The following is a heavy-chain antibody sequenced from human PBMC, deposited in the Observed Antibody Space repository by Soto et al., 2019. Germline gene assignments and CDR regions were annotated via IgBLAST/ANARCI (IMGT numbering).Heavy chain of an antibody. D-gene: IGHD3-10*01. CDR2: INPSGGST. Sequence: ASVKVSCKASGYTFTSYYTHWVRQAPGQGLEWMGIINPSGGSTSYAQKFQGRVTMTRDTSTSTVYMELSSLRSEDTAVYHCARDRSEGLRVRGVGIFDYWGQGTLVTVSS. J-gene: IGHJ4*02. CDR3: ARDRSEGLRVRGVGIFDY. V-gene: IGHV1-46*03. CDR1: GYTFTSYY.